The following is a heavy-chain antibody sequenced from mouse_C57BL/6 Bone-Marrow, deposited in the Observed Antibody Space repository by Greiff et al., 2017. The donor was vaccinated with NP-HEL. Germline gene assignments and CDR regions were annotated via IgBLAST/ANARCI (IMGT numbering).Heavy chain of an antibody. J-gene: IGHJ3*01. CDR2: ISGGGGNP. V-gene: IGHV5-9*01. CDR1: GFTFSSYT. D-gene: IGHD1-1*02. Sequence: EVQGVESGGGLVKPGGSLKLSCAASGFTFSSYTMSWVRQTPEKRLEWVATISGGGGNPYYPDSVKGRFTISRDNAKNTLYLQMSSLRSEDTALYYCARRVAWFAYWGQGTLVTVSA. CDR3: ARRVAWFAY.